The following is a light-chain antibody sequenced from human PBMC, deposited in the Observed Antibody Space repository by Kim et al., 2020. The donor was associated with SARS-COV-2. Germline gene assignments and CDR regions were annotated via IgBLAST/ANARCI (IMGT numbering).Light chain of an antibody. Sequence: QSVLTQPPSVSGAPGQRVTISCTGSTSNIGAEYDVHWYQQLPGTAPKLLIQGNNIRPSGVPDRISGSKSGTSASLVITGLQPDDEADYYCQSYDSTLSSVIFGGGTKLTVL. CDR2: GNN. CDR3: QSYDSTLSSVI. CDR1: TSNIGAEYD. V-gene: IGLV1-40*01. J-gene: IGLJ2*01.